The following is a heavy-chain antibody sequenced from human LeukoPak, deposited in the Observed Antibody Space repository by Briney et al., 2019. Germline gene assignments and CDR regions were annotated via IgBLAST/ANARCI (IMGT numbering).Heavy chain of an antibody. CDR3: AKEASSSWYYYYYGMDV. CDR1: GSTFSSYG. CDR2: IRYDGSNK. J-gene: IGHJ6*02. Sequence: GGSLRLSCAASGSTFSSYGMHWVRQAPGKGLEWVAFIRYDGSNKYYADSVKGRFTVSRDNSKNTLYLQMNSLRAEDTAVYYCAKEASSSWYYYYYGMDVWGQGTTVTVSS. D-gene: IGHD6-13*01. V-gene: IGHV3-30*02.